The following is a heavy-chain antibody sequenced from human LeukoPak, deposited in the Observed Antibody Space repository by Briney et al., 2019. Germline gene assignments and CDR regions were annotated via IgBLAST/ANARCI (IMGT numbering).Heavy chain of an antibody. CDR2: IRSKAYGGTT. J-gene: IGHJ4*02. CDR1: GFTFGDYA. Sequence: PGGSLRLSCTASGFTFGDYAMSWVRQAPGKGLEWVGFIRSKAYGGTTEYAASAKGRFTISRDDSKSIAYLQMNSLKTEDTAVYYCTGVPTAGYSSGWTDYWGQGTLVPVSS. V-gene: IGHV3-49*04. D-gene: IGHD6-19*01. CDR3: TGVPTAGYSSGWTDY.